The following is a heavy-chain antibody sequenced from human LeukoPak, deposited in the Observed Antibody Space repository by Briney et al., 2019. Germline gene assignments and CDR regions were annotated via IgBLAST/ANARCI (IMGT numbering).Heavy chain of an antibody. V-gene: IGHV3-74*01. D-gene: IGHD3-10*01. J-gene: IGHJ4*02. CDR1: GFAFNRYW. CDR2: INSDGSRT. Sequence: GGSLRLSCAASGFAFNRYWMHWVRQVPGKGLVWVSRINSDGSRTNYVDSAKGRFTISRDNAKNTLFLQMNGLRAEDTAVYYCARGNFYSGSGSSPLDYWGQGTLVTVSS. CDR3: ARGNFYSGSGSSPLDY.